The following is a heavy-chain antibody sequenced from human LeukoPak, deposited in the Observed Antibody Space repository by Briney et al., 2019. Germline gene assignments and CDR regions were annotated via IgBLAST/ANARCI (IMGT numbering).Heavy chain of an antibody. J-gene: IGHJ4*02. Sequence: GGSLRLSCAASGFTFSSYGMHWVRQAPGKGLEWVAVISYDGSNKHYADSVKGRFTISRDNSKNTLYLQMNSLRAEDTAVYYCAKDGGYSYGYYWGQGTLVTVSS. CDR2: ISYDGSNK. CDR1: GFTFSSYG. V-gene: IGHV3-30*18. CDR3: AKDGGYSYGYY. D-gene: IGHD5-18*01.